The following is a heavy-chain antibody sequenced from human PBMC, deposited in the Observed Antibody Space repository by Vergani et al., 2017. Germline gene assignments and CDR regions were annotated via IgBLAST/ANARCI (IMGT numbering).Heavy chain of an antibody. CDR2: INPNSGGT. V-gene: IGHV1-2*02. J-gene: IGHJ4*02. Sequence: QVQLVQSGAEVKKPGASVKVSCKASGYTFTGYYMHWVRQAPGQGLEWMGWINPNSGGTNYAQKFQGRVTRTRDTSISTAYMELSRLRSDDTAVYYCARDPFGMVRGVIARXFDYWGQGTLVTVSS. CDR3: ARDPFGMVRGVIARXFDY. D-gene: IGHD3-10*01. CDR1: GYTFTGYY.